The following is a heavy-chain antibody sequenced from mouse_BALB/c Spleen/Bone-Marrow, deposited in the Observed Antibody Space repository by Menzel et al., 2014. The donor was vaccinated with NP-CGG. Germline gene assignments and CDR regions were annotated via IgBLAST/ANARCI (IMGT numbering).Heavy chain of an antibody. J-gene: IGHJ1*01. D-gene: IGHD1-1*01. Sequence: DVQLQESGGGLVQPGGSLRLSCATSGFTFTDYYMTWVRQPSGKALEWLSFIRNEANGYTTEYSASVKGRFTISRDNSQSILYLQMNTLRPEDCATYYCARDNGSSPSYWFLNVWGAGTTVTVSS. CDR3: ARDNGSSPSYWFLNV. CDR2: IRNEANGYTT. V-gene: IGHV7-3*02. CDR1: GFTFTDYY.